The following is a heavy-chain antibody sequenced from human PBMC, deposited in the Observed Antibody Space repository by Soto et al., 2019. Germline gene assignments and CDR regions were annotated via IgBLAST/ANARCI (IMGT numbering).Heavy chain of an antibody. V-gene: IGHV3-7*01. D-gene: IGHD4-4*01. CDR2: IKEDGSEK. CDR1: GFTFSNYW. J-gene: IGHJ4*02. CDR3: TRGHPSIYNY. Sequence: GGSLRLSCAASGFTFSNYWMIWVRQAPGKGLEWVANIKEDGSEKYYVDSVKGRFTISRDNAKNSLYLQMSSLRPEDTAVYYCTRGHPSIYNYWGQGTLVTVSS.